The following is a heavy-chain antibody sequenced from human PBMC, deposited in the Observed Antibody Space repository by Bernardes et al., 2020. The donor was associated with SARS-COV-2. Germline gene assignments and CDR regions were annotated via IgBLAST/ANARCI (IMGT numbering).Heavy chain of an antibody. Sequence: GGSLRLSCAASGFKFDDYGMHWVRQRPGKGLEWVSGISWGSGSIGYADSVKGRFTVSRDYSENTVYLQMDSLSAEDTAVYYCGRPLNRRDGFDVWGQGTTVTVSS. D-gene: IGHD2-8*01. CDR3: GRPLNRRDGFDV. V-gene: IGHV3-9*01. CDR2: ISWGSGSI. J-gene: IGHJ6*02. CDR1: GFKFDDYG.